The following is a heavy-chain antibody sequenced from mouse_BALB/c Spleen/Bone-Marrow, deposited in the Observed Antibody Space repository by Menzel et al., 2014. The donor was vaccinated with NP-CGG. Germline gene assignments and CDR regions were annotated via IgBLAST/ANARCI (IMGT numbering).Heavy chain of an antibody. J-gene: IGHJ2*01. Sequence: VQLQQSGAELVRPGASVKLSCEASGYTFTSYWINWVKQRPGQGLEWIGNIFPSETYTNYNQKFKDKATLTVDKSSSTAYIQLSSPTSEDSAVYYCTRDNWDYWGQGTTLTVSS. D-gene: IGHD4-1*01. CDR3: TRDNWDY. CDR2: IFPSETYT. CDR1: GYTFTSYW. V-gene: IGHV1-69*02.